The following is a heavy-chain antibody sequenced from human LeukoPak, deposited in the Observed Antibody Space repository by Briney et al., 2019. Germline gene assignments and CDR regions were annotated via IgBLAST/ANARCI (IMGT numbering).Heavy chain of an antibody. D-gene: IGHD4-23*01. CDR2: IYYSGST. CDR3: ARHYGGSIDY. J-gene: IGHJ4*02. CDR1: GGSISSSSYY. Sequence: SETLSLTCTVSGGSISSSSYYWGWIRQPPGKGLEWLGSIYYSGSTSYNPYLKSRVPISVDTSKNQFSLKLSSVTAADTAVYYCARHYGGSIDYWGQGTLVTVSS. V-gene: IGHV4-39*07.